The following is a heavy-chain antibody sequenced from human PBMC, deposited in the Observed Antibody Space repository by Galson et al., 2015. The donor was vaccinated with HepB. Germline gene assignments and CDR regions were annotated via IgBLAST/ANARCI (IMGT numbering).Heavy chain of an antibody. V-gene: IGHV6-1*01. CDR1: GDSVSSNSSL. D-gene: IGHD5-24*01. CDR2: TYYRSKWNN. CDR3: ARVLRLRKGYKSPFDY. J-gene: IGHJ4*02. Sequence: CAISGDSVSSNSSLWNWIRQSPSRGLEWLGRTYYRSKWNNGYAVSVKGRISITSDTSKNHFSLQLNSVTPEDTAVYFCARVLRLRKGYKSPFDYWGQGTLVTVSS.